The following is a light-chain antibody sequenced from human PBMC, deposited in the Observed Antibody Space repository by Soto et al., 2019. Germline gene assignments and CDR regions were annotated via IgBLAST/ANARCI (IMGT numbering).Light chain of an antibody. J-gene: IGLJ2*01. V-gene: IGLV2-14*01. CDR1: SNDVGDYNY. CDR3: SSYTSSTTLL. Sequence: QSALXQPASVSGSPGQSITISCTGTSNDVGDYNYVSWYQQHPGKAPKLMIYEVSNRPSGVSNRFSGSKSGNTASLTISGLQAEDEADYYCSSYTSSTTLLFGGGTKLTVL. CDR2: EVS.